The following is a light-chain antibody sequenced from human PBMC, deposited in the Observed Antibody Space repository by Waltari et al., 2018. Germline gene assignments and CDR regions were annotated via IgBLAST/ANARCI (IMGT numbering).Light chain of an antibody. CDR1: SNDVWSFNL. Sequence: QSALTQPASVSGSPGQSITISCTGTSNDVWSFNLVSWYQPHPGKAPTLLIYEVNNRPAGISSRFSGSKSGDTASLTISGLQAEDEDHYYCCSYAVSSTLVFGGGTKVTVL. J-gene: IGLJ2*01. CDR2: EVN. V-gene: IGLV2-23*02. CDR3: CSYAVSSTLV.